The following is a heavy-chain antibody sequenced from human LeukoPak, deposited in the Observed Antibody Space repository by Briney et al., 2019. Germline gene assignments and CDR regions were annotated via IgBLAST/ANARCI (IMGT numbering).Heavy chain of an antibody. D-gene: IGHD3-3*01. V-gene: IGHV3-23*01. CDR1: GFTFSNYA. Sequence: GGSLRLSCAASGFTFSNYAISWVRQAPGKGLDWVSVISGSGGNTYYADSVKGRFTISRDNSKNTLYLQMNSLRAKDTAVYYCAKDFTANYDFWSGYPHWGQGTLVTDSS. CDR2: ISGSGGNT. J-gene: IGHJ4*02. CDR3: AKDFTANYDFWSGYPH.